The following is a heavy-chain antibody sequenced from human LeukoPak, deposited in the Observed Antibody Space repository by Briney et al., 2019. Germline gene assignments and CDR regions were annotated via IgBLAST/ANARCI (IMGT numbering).Heavy chain of an antibody. V-gene: IGHV4-34*01. D-gene: IGHD3-10*01. J-gene: IGHJ4*02. Sequence: SETLSLTCAVYGGSFSGYYWSWIRQPPGKGLEWIGEINHSGSTNYNPSLKSRVTISVDTSKNQFSLKLSSVTAADTAVYYCARRTGALFDYWGQGTLVTVSS. CDR2: INHSGST. CDR1: GGSFSGYY. CDR3: ARRTGALFDY.